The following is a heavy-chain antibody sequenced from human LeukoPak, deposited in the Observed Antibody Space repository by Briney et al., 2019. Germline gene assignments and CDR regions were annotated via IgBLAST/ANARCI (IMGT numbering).Heavy chain of an antibody. CDR1: GFTFRSYS. D-gene: IGHD1-1*01. J-gene: IGHJ4*02. CDR3: ARVSGTTGSRSDFDY. CDR2: ISSSDTYI. Sequence: AGGSLRLSCAASGFTFRSYSMNWVRQAPGKGLEWVSSISSSDTYIYYADSVKGRFTISRDSAKNSLYLQMNSLRAEDTAVYYCARVSGTTGSRSDFDYWGQGTLVTVSS. V-gene: IGHV3-21*01.